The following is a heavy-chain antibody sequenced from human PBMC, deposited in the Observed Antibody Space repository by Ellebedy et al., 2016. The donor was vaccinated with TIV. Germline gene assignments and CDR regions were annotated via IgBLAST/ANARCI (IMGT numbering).Heavy chain of an antibody. Sequence: SQTLSLTCAISGDSVSSNSVTWNWIRQSPSRGLEWLGRTYYRSKWYNDYAVSVKSRITLNPDTSKNQFSLQLNSVTPEDTAMYYCARGSVIQLWHFDYWGQGTLVTVSS. CDR1: GDSVSSNSVT. V-gene: IGHV6-1*01. J-gene: IGHJ4*02. D-gene: IGHD5-18*01. CDR2: TYYRSKWYN. CDR3: ARGSVIQLWHFDY.